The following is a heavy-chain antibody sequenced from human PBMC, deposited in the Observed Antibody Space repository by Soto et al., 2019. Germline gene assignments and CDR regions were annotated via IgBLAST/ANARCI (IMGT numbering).Heavy chain of an antibody. CDR3: AKATIIVVAGMDV. Sequence: GESLRLSCAASGFTFSSYGMSWVRQAPGKGLEWVAVISYDGSNKYYADSVKGRFTISRDNSKNKLYLQMNSLRAEDTAVYYCAKATIIVVAGMDVWGQGTTVTVSS. D-gene: IGHD3-22*01. J-gene: IGHJ6*02. V-gene: IGHV3-30*18. CDR2: ISYDGSNK. CDR1: GFTFSSYG.